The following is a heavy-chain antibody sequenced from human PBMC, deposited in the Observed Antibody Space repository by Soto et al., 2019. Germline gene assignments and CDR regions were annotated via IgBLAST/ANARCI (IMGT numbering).Heavy chain of an antibody. D-gene: IGHD6-6*01. CDR1: GGSISSGGYY. CDR3: ARDRWDSSSMEFYY. Sequence: QVQLQESGPGLVKPSQTLSLTCTVSGGSISSGGYYWSWIRQHPGKGLAWIGYIYYSGSTYYNPSHMILVTISVLPSKNQFCLKLSSVTAADTAVYYWARDRWDSSSMEFYYCGQGTLVTVSS. CDR2: IYYSGST. J-gene: IGHJ4*02. V-gene: IGHV4-31*01.